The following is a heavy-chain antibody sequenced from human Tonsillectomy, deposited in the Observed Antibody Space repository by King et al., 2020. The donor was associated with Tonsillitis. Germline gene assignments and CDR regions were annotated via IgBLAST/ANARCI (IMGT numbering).Heavy chain of an antibody. D-gene: IGHD6-19*01. CDR1: GGSVSSYY. J-gene: IGHJ4*02. Sequence: VQLQESGPGLVKPSETLSLTCTVSGGSVSSYYWSWIRQPPGKGLEWIGYIYDSETTNYNPPLKSRVTISVDTSKNQFSLKLSSVTAADTAVYYCARGGGESSGWYDFLDYWGQGTLVTVSS. V-gene: IGHV4-59*02. CDR2: IYDSETT. CDR3: ARGGGESSGWYDFLDY.